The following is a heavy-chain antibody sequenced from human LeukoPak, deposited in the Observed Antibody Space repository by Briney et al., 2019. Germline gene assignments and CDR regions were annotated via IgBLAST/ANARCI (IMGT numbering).Heavy chain of an antibody. J-gene: IGHJ6*02. Sequence: PSETLSLTCAVYGGSFSGYYWSWIRQPPGKGLEGSGEINHSGSTNYNPSLKSRVPISVDTSKNQFSLKLSSVTAADTAVYYCARGGPYYYGMDVWGQETTVTVSS. CDR3: ARGGPYYYGMDV. CDR2: INHSGST. CDR1: GGSFSGYY. V-gene: IGHV4-34*01.